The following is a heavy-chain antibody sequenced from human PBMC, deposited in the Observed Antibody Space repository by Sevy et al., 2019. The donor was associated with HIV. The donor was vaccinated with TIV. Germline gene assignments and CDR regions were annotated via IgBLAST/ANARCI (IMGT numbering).Heavy chain of an antibody. CDR1: GFTFSNYG. CDR2: ISYGGTNK. J-gene: IGHJ4*02. CDR3: AKDASSQWLNYFFDY. Sequence: GGSLRLSCAASGFTFSNYGIHWVRQAPGKGLEWLAAISYGGTNKYYTDSVKGRFTISRDNSKNTLYLQMNSLRAEDTAVYFCAKDASSQWLNYFFDYWGQGTLVTVYS. D-gene: IGHD6-19*01. V-gene: IGHV3-30*18.